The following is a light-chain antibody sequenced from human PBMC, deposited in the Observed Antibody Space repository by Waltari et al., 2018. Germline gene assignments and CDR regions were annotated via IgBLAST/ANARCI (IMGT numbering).Light chain of an antibody. J-gene: IGLJ3*02. CDR1: QSGAKY. V-gene: IGLV3-1*01. CDR2: QDS. Sequence: SYELTQQPSVSVSPGQTAIITCTGDQSGAKYACWYQQKPGQTPVLVIYQDSKRPSGIPERFSGSNSGNTATLTISGTQAMDEADYYCQAWDSSTRVFGGGTKLTVL. CDR3: QAWDSSTRV.